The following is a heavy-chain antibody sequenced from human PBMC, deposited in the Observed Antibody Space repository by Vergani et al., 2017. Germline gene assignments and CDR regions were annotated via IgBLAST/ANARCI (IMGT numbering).Heavy chain of an antibody. CDR1: GGSISSGGYY. CDR3: ARESRAHDYGNYYYYYGMDV. V-gene: IGHV4-31*03. Sequence: QVQLQESVPGLVKPSQTLSLTCTVSGGSISSGGYYWSWIRQHPGKGLEWIGYIYYSGSTYYNPSLKSRVTISVDTSKNQFSLKLSSVTAADTAVYYCARESRAHDYGNYYYYYGMDVWGQGTTVTVSS. J-gene: IGHJ6*02. D-gene: IGHD4-17*01. CDR2: IYYSGST.